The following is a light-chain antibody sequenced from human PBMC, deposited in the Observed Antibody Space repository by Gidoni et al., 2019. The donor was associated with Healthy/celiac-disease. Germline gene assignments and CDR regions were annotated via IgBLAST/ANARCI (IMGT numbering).Light chain of an antibody. CDR1: QSISSY. CDR3: QQSYSTPRT. CDR2: AAS. Sequence: DLQLPHSTSSLSASVGARVTITCRASQSISSYLTWYQQKPGNAPKLLIYAASSLQSGVPSRFSGSGSGTDFTLTISSLQPEDFATYYCQQSYSTPRTFGQGTKVEIK. J-gene: IGKJ1*01. V-gene: IGKV1-39*01.